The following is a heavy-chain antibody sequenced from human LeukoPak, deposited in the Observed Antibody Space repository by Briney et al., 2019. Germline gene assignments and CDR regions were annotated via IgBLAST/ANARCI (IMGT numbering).Heavy chain of an antibody. CDR3: ARGSSGYYYDSSGYYGIFDY. CDR1: GGSISSSSYY. Sequence: SETLSLTCTVSGGSISSSSYYWGWIRQPPGKGLEWIGSIYYSGSTYYNPSLKSRVTISVDTSKNQFSLKLSSVTAADTAVYYCARGSSGYYYDSSGYYGIFDYWGQGTLVTVSS. J-gene: IGHJ4*02. CDR2: IYYSGST. D-gene: IGHD3-22*01. V-gene: IGHV4-39*07.